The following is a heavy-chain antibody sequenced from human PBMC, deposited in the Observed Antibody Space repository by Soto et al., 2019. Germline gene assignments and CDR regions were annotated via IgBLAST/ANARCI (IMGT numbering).Heavy chain of an antibody. CDR2: IIHSGST. CDR1: GGSFSAYY. V-gene: IGHV4-34*12. J-gene: IGHJ5*01. CDR3: VRSGRQQLARRNWFDF. D-gene: IGHD6-13*01. Sequence: SETLSLTCAVYGGSFSAYYWNWIRQPPGKGLEWIGEIIHSGSTNYNPSLKSRVTISVDTSKNQFSLKLSSVTAADTAVYYCVRSGRQQLARRNWFDFWGQGTLVTVSS.